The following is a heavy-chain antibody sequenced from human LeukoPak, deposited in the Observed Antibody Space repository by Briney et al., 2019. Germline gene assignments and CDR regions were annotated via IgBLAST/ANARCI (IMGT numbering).Heavy chain of an antibody. V-gene: IGHV4-61*02. J-gene: IGHJ6*03. CDR3: AREDFDCSSTSCYIRDYYYYYMDV. CDR2: IYTSGST. CDR1: GGSISSGSYY. Sequence: PSQTLSLTCTVSGGSISSGSYYWSWIRQPAGKGLEWIGRIYTSGSTNYNPSLKSRVTISVATSKNQFSLKLRSVTAADTAVYYCAREDFDCSSTSCYIRDYYYYYMDVWGKGTTVTVSS. D-gene: IGHD2-2*02.